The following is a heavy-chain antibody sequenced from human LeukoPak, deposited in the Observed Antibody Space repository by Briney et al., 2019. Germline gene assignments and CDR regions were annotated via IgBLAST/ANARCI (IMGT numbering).Heavy chain of an antibody. CDR2: ISTTSDYI. V-gene: IGHV3-21*01. Sequence: GGSLRLSCAASGFTFSGYSMNWVRQAPGKGLEWVSSISTTSDYIHYADSLKGRVAISRDDAKNSLYLQMNSLRAEDTAVYYCARGGIYSQGFDYWGQGSLVTVSS. CDR1: GFTFSGYS. D-gene: IGHD6-13*01. CDR3: ARGGIYSQGFDY. J-gene: IGHJ4*02.